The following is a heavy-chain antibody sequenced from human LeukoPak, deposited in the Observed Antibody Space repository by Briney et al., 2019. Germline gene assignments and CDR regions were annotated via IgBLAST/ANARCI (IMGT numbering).Heavy chain of an antibody. CDR3: ASPPLANYYDSSGYHY. V-gene: IGHV1-69*13. J-gene: IGHJ4*01. CDR2: IIPIFGTA. Sequence: ASVTVSCKASGGTFNSYAISWVRPAAGQGLEWMGGIIPIFGTANYAPKFQGRVTITADESTSTAYMELSSLRSEDTAVYYCASPPLANYYDSSGYHYWGQGTPVTVSS. D-gene: IGHD3-22*01. CDR1: GGTFNSYA.